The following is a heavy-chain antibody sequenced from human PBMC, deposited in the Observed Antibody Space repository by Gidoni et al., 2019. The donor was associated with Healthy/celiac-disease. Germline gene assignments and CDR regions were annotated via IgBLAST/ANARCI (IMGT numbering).Heavy chain of an antibody. CDR2: IYHGGST. D-gene: IGHD3-22*01. J-gene: IGHJ4*02. CDR1: GGSISSSNG. CDR3: ARNNYYDSSGLDY. Sequence: QVQLQESGPGLVKPSGTLSLTCAVSGGSISSSNGWSWVRQPTGKGLEWIGEIYHGGSTNYNQARKSRVTISGDKSKNQFSLKLSSVTAADTAVYYCARNNYYDSSGLDYWGQGTLVTVSS. V-gene: IGHV4-4*02.